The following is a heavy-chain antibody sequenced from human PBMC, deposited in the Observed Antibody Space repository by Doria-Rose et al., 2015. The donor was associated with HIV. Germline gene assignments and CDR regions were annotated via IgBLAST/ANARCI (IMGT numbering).Heavy chain of an antibody. D-gene: IGHD1-26*01. CDR2: ISHSGSS. V-gene: IGHV4-34*01. Sequence: QWGARLLKPAETLSLTCAVYGGSFSGYYWSWIRQSPGKGLEWIGEISHSGSSTYDPSLKSRVTISVDTSKNQFSLKLNSVTAADTAIYYCARGVGGTGAYDFWGQGTLVSVSP. CDR3: ARGVGGTGAYDF. J-gene: IGHJ4*02. CDR1: GGSFSGYY.